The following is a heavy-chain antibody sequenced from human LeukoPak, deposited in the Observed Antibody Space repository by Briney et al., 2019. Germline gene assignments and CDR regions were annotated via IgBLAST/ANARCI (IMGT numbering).Heavy chain of an antibody. Sequence: GGSLRLSCAASGFTFSSNWMHWVRQAPGKGLGWVSFINNDGRVTSYADSVKGRFTISRDNAKNTLYLQMNSLRAEDTAMYYCARGGQGALDYWGPGTLVTVSS. CDR1: GFTFSSNW. CDR3: ARGGQGALDY. V-gene: IGHV3-74*01. CDR2: INNDGRVT. J-gene: IGHJ4*02. D-gene: IGHD3-16*01.